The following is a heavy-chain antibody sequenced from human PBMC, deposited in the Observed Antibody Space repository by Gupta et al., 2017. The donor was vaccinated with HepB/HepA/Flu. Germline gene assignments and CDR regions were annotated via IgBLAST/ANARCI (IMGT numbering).Heavy chain of an antibody. V-gene: IGHV5-51*01. CDR3: ARSMVRGLLDHDAFDI. CDR2: IYPGDSDT. D-gene: IGHD3-10*01. CDR1: GYSFTSYW. Sequence: EVQLVQSGAEVKKPGESLKISCKGSGYSFTSYWIGWVRQMPGKGLEWMGIIYPGDSDTRYSPSFQGQVTISADKSISTAYLQWSSLKASDTAMYYCARSMVRGLLDHDAFDIWGQGTMVTVSS. J-gene: IGHJ3*02.